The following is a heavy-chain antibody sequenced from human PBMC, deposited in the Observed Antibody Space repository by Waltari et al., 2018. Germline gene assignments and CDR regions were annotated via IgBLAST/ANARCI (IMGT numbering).Heavy chain of an antibody. V-gene: IGHV4-39*07. D-gene: IGHD4-17*01. J-gene: IGHJ2*01. CDR3: ARGDYAGGNWYFDL. CDR2: IYYSGSN. CDR1: GGSISSSSYS. Sequence: QLQLQESGPGLVKPSETLSLTCTVSGGSISSSSYSWGWIRQPPGKGLEWIGSIYYSGSNYYNPSLKSRVTISVDTSKNQFSLKLSSVTAADTAVYYCARGDYAGGNWYFDLWGRGTLVTVSS.